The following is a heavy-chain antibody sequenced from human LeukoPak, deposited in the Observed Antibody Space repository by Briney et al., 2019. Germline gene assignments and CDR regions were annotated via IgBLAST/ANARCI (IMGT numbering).Heavy chain of an antibody. CDR1: GYTFTEYD. CDR3: ARGATFQRQARAY. D-gene: IGHD3-3*02. CDR2: MNSYSGNK. J-gene: IGHJ4*02. Sequence: VASVKVSCKASGYTFTEYDINWVRQATGQGPELLGWMNSYSGNKGYVQKFQGRLTMTTNVSNTTVYMELSSLRSEDTAIYFCARGATFQRQARAYWGQGTLVIVSS. V-gene: IGHV1-8*01.